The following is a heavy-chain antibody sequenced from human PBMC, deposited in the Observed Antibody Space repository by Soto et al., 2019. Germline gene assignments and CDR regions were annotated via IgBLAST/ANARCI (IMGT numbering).Heavy chain of an antibody. Sequence: GGSLRLSCVASGFTFSDYGMHWVRQAPGKGLEWVAVISFDGRNQFYADSVKGRFTISRDSSKNTLYLQMNSLRTEDTAVYYCAKDGYYYDSSGYYCPLDRWGQGALVTVSS. CDR2: ISFDGRNQ. CDR3: AKDGYYYDSSGYYCPLDR. D-gene: IGHD3-22*01. CDR1: GFTFSDYG. J-gene: IGHJ4*02. V-gene: IGHV3-30*18.